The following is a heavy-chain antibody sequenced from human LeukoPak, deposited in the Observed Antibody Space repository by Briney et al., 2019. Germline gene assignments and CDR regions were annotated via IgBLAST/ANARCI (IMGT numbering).Heavy chain of an antibody. Sequence: SETLSLTCTVSGGSISSYYWSWIRQPPGKGLEWIGYIYYSGSTNYNPSLKSRVTISVDTSKNQFSLKLSSVTAADTAVYYCARDQGFTSKINQDYYYYGMEVWGQGTTVTVSS. V-gene: IGHV4-59*01. J-gene: IGHJ6*02. D-gene: IGHD2-2*01. CDR2: IYYSGST. CDR1: GGSISSYY. CDR3: ARDQGFTSKINQDYYYYGMEV.